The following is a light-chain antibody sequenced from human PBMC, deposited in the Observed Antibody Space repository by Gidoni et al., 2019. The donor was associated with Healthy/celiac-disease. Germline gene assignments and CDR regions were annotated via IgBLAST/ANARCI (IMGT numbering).Light chain of an antibody. V-gene: IGKV3-11*01. CDR2: DAS. J-gene: IGKJ2*01. CDR1: QSVSSY. Sequence: EIVFTHSPATLSLSPGERATLSCRASQSVSSYLAWYQQKPGQAPRLLIYDASNRATGIPARFSGSGSGTDFTLTISSLEPEDFAVYYCQQRSNWPPNTFGQGTKLEIK. CDR3: QQRSNWPPNT.